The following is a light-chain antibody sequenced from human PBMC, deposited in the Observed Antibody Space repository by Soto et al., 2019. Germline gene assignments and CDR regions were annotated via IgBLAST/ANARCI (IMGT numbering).Light chain of an antibody. CDR3: QQYNSYAWT. V-gene: IGKV1-5*01. Sequence: DIQVNQSPSTLSASIGDRVTITCRASQSISSWLAWYQQKPGKAPNLLIYDASSLQSGVPSRFSGSGFGTEFTLTISSLQPGDFATYYCQQYNSYAWTFGQGTRLEIK. CDR2: DAS. J-gene: IGKJ5*01. CDR1: QSISSW.